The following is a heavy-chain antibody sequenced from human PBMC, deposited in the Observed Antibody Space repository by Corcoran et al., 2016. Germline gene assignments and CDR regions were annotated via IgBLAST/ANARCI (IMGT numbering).Heavy chain of an antibody. Sequence: EVQLVESGGGLVKPGGSLRLSCAGSGFTFSNAWMNWVRQAPGKGLEWVGRIKSKPDGGATDYAAPVKGRFTISRDDSKNTVYLQMNSLKSEDTALYYCATGGYQLAYWGQGTLVTVSS. V-gene: IGHV3-15*07. D-gene: IGHD5-18*01. CDR3: ATGGYQLAY. CDR1: GFTFSNAW. J-gene: IGHJ4*02. CDR2: IKSKPDGGAT.